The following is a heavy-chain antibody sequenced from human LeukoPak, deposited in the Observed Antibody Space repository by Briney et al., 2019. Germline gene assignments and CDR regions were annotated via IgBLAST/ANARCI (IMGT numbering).Heavy chain of an antibody. Sequence: GESLKISCKGSGYSFTSYWIGWVRQMPGKGLEWMGIIYPGDSDTRYSPSFQGQVTISADKSISTAYLQWSSLEASDTAMYYCARLGVHCSGGSCYSSYFDYWGQGTLVTVSS. CDR3: ARLGVHCSGGSCYSSYFDY. CDR1: GYSFTSYW. J-gene: IGHJ4*02. D-gene: IGHD2-15*01. CDR2: IYPGDSDT. V-gene: IGHV5-51*01.